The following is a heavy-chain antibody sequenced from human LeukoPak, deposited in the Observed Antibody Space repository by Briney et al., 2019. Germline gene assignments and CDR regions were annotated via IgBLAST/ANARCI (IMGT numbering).Heavy chain of an antibody. CDR2: IYYSGST. D-gene: IGHD1-1*01. J-gene: IGHJ4*02. Sequence: SETLSLPCTVSGRSISSGGYYWSWIRQHPGKGLEWFGYIYYSGSTYYNPSLKSRVTISVDTSKNQFSLKLSSVTAADTAVYYCARVNGVTGYNWNDWVVYYFDYWGQGTLVTVSS. V-gene: IGHV4-31*03. CDR3: ARVNGVTGYNWNDWVVYYFDY. CDR1: GRSISSGGYY.